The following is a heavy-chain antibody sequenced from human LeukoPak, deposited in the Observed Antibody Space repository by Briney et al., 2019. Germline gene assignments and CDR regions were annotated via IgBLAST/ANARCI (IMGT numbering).Heavy chain of an antibody. CDR3: ARGYDILTGDWFDP. J-gene: IGHJ5*02. D-gene: IGHD3-9*01. Sequence: SVKVSCKASGGTFSSYAISWVRQAPGRGREWMGGIIPIFGTANYAQKFQGRVTMTRDTSISTAYMELSRLRSDDTAVYYCARGYDILTGDWFDPWGQGTLVTVSS. CDR1: GGTFSSYA. CDR2: IIPIFGTA. V-gene: IGHV1-69*05.